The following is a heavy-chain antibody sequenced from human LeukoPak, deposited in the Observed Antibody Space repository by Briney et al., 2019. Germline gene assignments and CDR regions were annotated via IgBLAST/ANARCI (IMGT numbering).Heavy chain of an antibody. J-gene: IGHJ4*02. Sequence: SETLSLTCTVSGGSISIGGYYWSWIRQHPGKGLEWIGYIYCSGITYYNPSLKSRVTISVDTSKNQFSLYLSSVTAADTAVYYCARVTSGEFADYWGQGTLVTVSS. D-gene: IGHD3-10*01. V-gene: IGHV4-31*03. CDR3: ARVTSGEFADY. CDR2: IYCSGIT. CDR1: GGSISIGGYY.